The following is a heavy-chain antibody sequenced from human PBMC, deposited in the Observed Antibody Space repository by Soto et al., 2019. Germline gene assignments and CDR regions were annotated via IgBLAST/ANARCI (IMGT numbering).Heavy chain of an antibody. D-gene: IGHD1-1*01. CDR1: GYAFTTYG. CDR2: ISAHNGNT. V-gene: IGHV1-18*01. Sequence: QVHLVQSGAEVKKPGASVKVSCKGSGYAFTTYGITWVRQAPGQGLEWMGWISAHNGNTNYAQKLQGRVTMTRDTSTSTAYMGLRSLRSDATAVYYCARGRYGDYWGQGALVTVSS. J-gene: IGHJ4*02. CDR3: ARGRYGDY.